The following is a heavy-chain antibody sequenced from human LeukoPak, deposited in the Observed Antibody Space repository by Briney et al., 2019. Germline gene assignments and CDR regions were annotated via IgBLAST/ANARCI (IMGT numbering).Heavy chain of an antibody. J-gene: IGHJ4*02. CDR2: MNPNSGNT. V-gene: IGHV1-8*03. CDR3: ARRARYCSSTSCCPNFDY. Sequence: ASVKVSCKASGYTFTSYDINWVRQATGQGLEWMGWMNPNSGNTGYAQKFQGRVTITRNTSISTAYMELSSLRSEDTAVYYCARRARYCSSTSCCPNFDYWGQGTLVTVSS. CDR1: GYTFTSYD. D-gene: IGHD2-2*01.